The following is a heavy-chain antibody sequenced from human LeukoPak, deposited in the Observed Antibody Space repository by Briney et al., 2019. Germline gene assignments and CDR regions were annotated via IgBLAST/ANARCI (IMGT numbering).Heavy chain of an antibody. CDR2: ISYDGSNK. Sequence: GGSLRLSCAASGFTFSSYAMHWVRQAPAKGLEWVAVISYDGSNKYYADSVKGRFTISRDNSKNTLYLQMNSLRAEDTAVYYCARDSEEGTYYYDSSGYYTWFDPWGQGTLVTVSS. CDR1: GFTFSSYA. CDR3: ARDSEEGTYYYDSSGYYTWFDP. D-gene: IGHD3-22*01. J-gene: IGHJ5*02. V-gene: IGHV3-30-3*01.